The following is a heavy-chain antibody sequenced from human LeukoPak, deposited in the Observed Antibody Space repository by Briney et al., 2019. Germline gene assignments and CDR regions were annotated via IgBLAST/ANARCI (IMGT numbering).Heavy chain of an antibody. CDR3: ACRGELYWFDP. V-gene: IGHV4-39*07. J-gene: IGHJ5*02. Sequence: SETLSLTCTVSGGSISSSSYYWSWIRQPPGKGLEWIGEINHSGSTNYNPSLKSRVTISVDTSKNQFSLKLSSVTAADTAVYYCACRGELYWFDPWGQGTLVTVSS. CDR2: INHSGST. D-gene: IGHD3-16*01. CDR1: GGSISSSSYY.